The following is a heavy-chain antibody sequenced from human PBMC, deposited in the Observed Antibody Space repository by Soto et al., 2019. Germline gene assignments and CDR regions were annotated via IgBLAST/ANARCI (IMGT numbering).Heavy chain of an antibody. Sequence: ASVKVSCKASGYTFTSYGISWVRQAPGQGLERMGWISAYNGNTNYAQKLQGRVTMTTDTSTSTAYMELRSLRSDDTAVYYCAREWSTMVRGVLENWFHPCGQGTLVTVSS. CDR2: ISAYNGNT. J-gene: IGHJ5*02. V-gene: IGHV1-18*01. D-gene: IGHD3-10*01. CDR3: AREWSTMVRGVLENWFHP. CDR1: GYTFTSYG.